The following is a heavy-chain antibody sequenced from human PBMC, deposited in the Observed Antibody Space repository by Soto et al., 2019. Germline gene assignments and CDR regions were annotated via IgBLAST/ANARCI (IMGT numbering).Heavy chain of an antibody. D-gene: IGHD5-18*01. CDR1: GGTFSSYA. CDR2: IIPIFGTA. J-gene: IGHJ6*02. CDR3: ANPLGPIQLNIYYYGMDV. Sequence: QVQLVQSGAEVKKPGSSVKVSCKASGGTFSSYAISWVRQAPGQGLEWMGGIIPIFGTANYAQKFQGRVTITADESTSTAYMELSSLRSEDTAVYYCANPLGPIQLNIYYYGMDVWGQGTTVTVSS. V-gene: IGHV1-69*01.